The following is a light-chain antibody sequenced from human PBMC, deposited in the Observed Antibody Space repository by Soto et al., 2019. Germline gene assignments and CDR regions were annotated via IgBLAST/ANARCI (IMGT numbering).Light chain of an antibody. CDR3: LKSYTTPRT. CDR2: GAS. CDR1: QGIARS. Sequence: IQLTQSPSSLSASVGDRVTITCRASQGIARSLNWYQQRPGEAPKLLVYGASNLHTAVPPRFSGSGSGTDYTLTNSGLQPEDLGTYFCLKSYTTPRTFGQGTTVEIK. J-gene: IGKJ1*01. V-gene: IGKV1-39*01.